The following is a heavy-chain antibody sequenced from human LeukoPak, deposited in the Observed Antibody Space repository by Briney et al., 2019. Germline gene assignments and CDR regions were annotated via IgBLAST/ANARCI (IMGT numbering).Heavy chain of an antibody. D-gene: IGHD3-10*01. J-gene: IGHJ3*02. V-gene: IGHV3-33*01. CDR3: ARYDYYGSGSYYRGAFDI. CDR2: IWYDGSNK. Sequence: GGSLRLSCAASGFTFSSYGMHWVRQAPGKGLEWVAVIWYDGSNKYYADSVKGRFTISRDNAKNSLYLQMNSLRAEDTAVYYCARYDYYGSGSYYRGAFDIWGQGTMVTVSS. CDR1: GFTFSSYG.